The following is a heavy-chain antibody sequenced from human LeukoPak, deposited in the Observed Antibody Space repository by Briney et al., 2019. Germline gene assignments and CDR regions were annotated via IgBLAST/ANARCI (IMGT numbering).Heavy chain of an antibody. V-gene: IGHV3-33*03. J-gene: IGHJ4*02. CDR2: IWYEGINT. CDR1: GFIFENYG. D-gene: IGHD3-3*01. CDR3: TGISLRENLDY. Sequence: GGSLRLSCRASGFIFENYGMHWVRQAPGKGLEWVAVIWYEGINTYYQDSVKGRFTVSRDNARNSLYLQMNSLRAEDTALYYCTGISLRENLDYWGQGTLVTVSS.